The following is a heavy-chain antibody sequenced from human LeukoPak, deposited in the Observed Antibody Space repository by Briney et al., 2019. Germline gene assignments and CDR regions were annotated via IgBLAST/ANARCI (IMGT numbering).Heavy chain of an antibody. CDR3: ARVGDYGGPLFDY. CDR2: IYYSGST. V-gene: IGHV4-59*01. D-gene: IGHD4-23*01. Sequence: SETLSLTCTVSGGSISNYYWSWIRQPPGKGLEWIGYIYYSGSTNYNPSLKSRVTISVDTSKNQFSLKLSSVTAADTAVYYCARVGDYGGPLFDYWGQGTLVTVSS. J-gene: IGHJ4*02. CDR1: GGSISNYY.